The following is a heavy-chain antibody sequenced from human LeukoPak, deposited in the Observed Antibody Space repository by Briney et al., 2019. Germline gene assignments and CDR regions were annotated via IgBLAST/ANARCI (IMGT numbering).Heavy chain of an antibody. CDR2: ISWNSGSI. V-gene: IGHV3-9*03. CDR3: AKEQGSGSSHDAFDI. Sequence: PGRSLRLSCAASGFTFDDYAMHWVRQAPGKSLEWVSGISWNSGSIGYADSVKGRFTISRDNAKNSLYLQMNSLRAEDMALYYCAKEQGSGSSHDAFDIWGQGTMLTVSS. CDR1: GFTFDDYA. J-gene: IGHJ3*02. D-gene: IGHD3-10*01.